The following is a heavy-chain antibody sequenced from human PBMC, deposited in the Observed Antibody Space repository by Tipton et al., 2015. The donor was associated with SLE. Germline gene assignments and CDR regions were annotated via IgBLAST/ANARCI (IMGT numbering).Heavy chain of an antibody. Sequence: TLSLTCAVYGGSFSGYYWSWIRQPPGKGLEWIGEINHSGSTNYNPSLKSRVTISVDTSKNQFSLKLSSVTAADTAVYYCATGYDFQTGWFQLWGQGTLVPVSS. V-gene: IGHV4-34*01. J-gene: IGHJ1*01. CDR2: INHSGST. CDR1: GGSFSGYY. CDR3: ATGYDFQTGWFQL. D-gene: IGHD3-3*01.